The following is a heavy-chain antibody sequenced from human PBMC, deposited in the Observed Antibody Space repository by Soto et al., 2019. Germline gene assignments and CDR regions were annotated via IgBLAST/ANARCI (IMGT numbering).Heavy chain of an antibody. Sequence: QAQLVQSGAEVKKPGASVRVSRKATGYTFSSYAISWVRQAPGQGLEWLGWISPYSDETQYAQKTQGRVFMTIDRSARTAYLDLRSLRSDDTAVYYCARGGYYDSSGARNYHYYGMNVW. CDR2: ISPYSDET. V-gene: IGHV1-18*01. D-gene: IGHD3-22*01. CDR1: GYTFSSYA. J-gene: IGHJ6*01. CDR3: ARGGYYDSSGARNYHYYGMNV.